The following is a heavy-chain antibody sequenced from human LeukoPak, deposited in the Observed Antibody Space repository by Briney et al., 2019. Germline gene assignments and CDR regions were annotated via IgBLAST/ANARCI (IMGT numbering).Heavy chain of an antibody. D-gene: IGHD2-2*01. CDR3: ARVRSIVVVPANTRFDY. Sequence: SETLSLTCAVYGGSFSGYYWSWIRHPPGKGLEWIGEIIHSGSTNYNPSLKSQVTISVDTSKNQFSLKLSSVTAADTAVYYCARVRSIVVVPANTRFDYWGQGTLVTVSS. J-gene: IGHJ4*02. CDR2: IIHSGST. CDR1: GGSFSGYY. V-gene: IGHV4-34*12.